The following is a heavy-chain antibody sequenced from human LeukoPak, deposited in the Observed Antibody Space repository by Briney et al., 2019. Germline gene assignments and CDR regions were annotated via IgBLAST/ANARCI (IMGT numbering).Heavy chain of an antibody. CDR1: GGSFSSYQ. D-gene: IGHD5-24*01. J-gene: IGHJ4*02. CDR3: ARDRDGYNYFDY. Sequence: SETLSLTCTVSGGSFSSYQWSWIRQPPGKGLEWIGYFFYSGSTNYNPSLKSRVTISVDTSKNQFSLKLSSVTAADTAVYYCARDRDGYNYFDYWGQGTLVTVSS. V-gene: IGHV4-59*12. CDR2: FFYSGST.